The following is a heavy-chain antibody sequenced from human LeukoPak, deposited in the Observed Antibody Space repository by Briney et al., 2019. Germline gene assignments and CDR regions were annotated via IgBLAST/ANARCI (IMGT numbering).Heavy chain of an antibody. D-gene: IGHD6-13*01. J-gene: IGHJ1*01. CDR1: GFTFSSYA. V-gene: IGHV3-30-3*01. CDR2: ISYDGSNK. Sequence: AGRSLRLSCAASGFTFSSYAMHWVRQAPGKGLEWVAVISYDGSNKYYADSVKGRFTISRDNSKNTLYLQMNSLRAEDTAVYYCARSPGRAAAAPPVGYFQHWGQGTLVTVSS. CDR3: ARSPGRAAAAPPVGYFQH.